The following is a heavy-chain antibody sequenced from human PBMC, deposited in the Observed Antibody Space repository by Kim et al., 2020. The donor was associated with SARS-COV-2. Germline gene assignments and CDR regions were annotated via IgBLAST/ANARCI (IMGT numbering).Heavy chain of an antibody. J-gene: IGHJ4*02. CDR3: ARRNYDYVWGSYFDY. D-gene: IGHD3-16*01. V-gene: IGHV4-59*08. Sequence: PSRKIRVTISVDTPKTQISLKLSSVTAADTAVYYCARRNYDYVWGSYFDYWGQGTLVTVSS.